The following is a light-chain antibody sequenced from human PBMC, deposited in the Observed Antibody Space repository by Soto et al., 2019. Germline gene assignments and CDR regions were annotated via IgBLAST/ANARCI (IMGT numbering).Light chain of an antibody. CDR1: QSVRSSC. J-gene: IGKJ2*01. Sequence: EIVLTQSPGTLSLSPGERATLSCRASQSVRSSCFAWYQHKPGQAPRLLIYSASSRATGIPDRFSGSGSGTDFTLTISRLEPEDFAVYYCQQRLFWPLFTFGQGTRLEIK. CDR2: SAS. CDR3: QQRLFWPLFT. V-gene: IGKV3-20*01.